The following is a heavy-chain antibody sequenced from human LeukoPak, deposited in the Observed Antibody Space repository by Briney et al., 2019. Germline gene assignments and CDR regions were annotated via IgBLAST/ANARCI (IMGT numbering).Heavy chain of an antibody. Sequence: GRSLRLSCAASGFTFSSYGMHWVRQAPGKGLEWVAVISYDGSNKYYADSVKGRFTISRDNSKNTLCLQMNSLRAEDTAVYYCATDIAVAGPFDYWGQGTLVTVSS. CDR3: ATDIAVAGPFDY. V-gene: IGHV3-30*03. J-gene: IGHJ4*02. CDR2: ISYDGSNK. D-gene: IGHD6-19*01. CDR1: GFTFSSYG.